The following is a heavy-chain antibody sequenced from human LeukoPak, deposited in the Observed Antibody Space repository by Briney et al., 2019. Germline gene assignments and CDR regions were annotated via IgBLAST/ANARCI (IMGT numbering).Heavy chain of an antibody. V-gene: IGHV4-34*01. J-gene: IGHJ4*02. Sequence: SETLSLTCAVYGGSFSGYYWSWIRQPPGKGLEWIGEINHSGSTNYNPSLKSQVTISVDTSKNQFSLKLSSVTAADTAVYYCARSDYGGNLGYWGQGTLVTVSS. CDR2: INHSGST. CDR1: GGSFSGYY. D-gene: IGHD4-23*01. CDR3: ARSDYGGNLGY.